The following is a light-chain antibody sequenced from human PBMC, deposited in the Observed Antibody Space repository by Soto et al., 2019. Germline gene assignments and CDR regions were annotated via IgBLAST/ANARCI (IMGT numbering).Light chain of an antibody. CDR1: QRISKF. J-gene: IGKJ3*01. CDR2: DTS. Sequence: EIVLTQSPATLSLSPGEGATLSCRASQRISKFLAWYQHKPGQGPRLLIYDTSIRATDIPARFSGSGSGTDFTLAISSLEPEDFAVYYCQQRSDGLTFGPGTTVDIK. CDR3: QQRSDGLT. V-gene: IGKV3-11*01.